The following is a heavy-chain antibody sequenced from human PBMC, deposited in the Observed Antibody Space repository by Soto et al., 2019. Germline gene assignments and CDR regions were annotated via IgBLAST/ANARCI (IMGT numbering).Heavy chain of an antibody. Sequence: QVQLVQSGAEVKKPGASVKVSCKASGYTFTGYYMHWVRQAPGQGLEWMGWINPNSGGTNYAQKFQGRVTMTRDTSISTAYMELSRLRSDDTAVYYCARDVADNGELLHLDYWGQGTLVTVSS. CDR2: INPNSGGT. D-gene: IGHD2-8*01. CDR3: ARDVADNGELLHLDY. J-gene: IGHJ4*02. CDR1: GYTFTGYY. V-gene: IGHV1-2*02.